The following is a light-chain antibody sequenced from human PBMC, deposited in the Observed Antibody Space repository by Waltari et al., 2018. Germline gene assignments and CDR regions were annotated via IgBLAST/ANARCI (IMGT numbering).Light chain of an antibody. CDR2: GAS. J-gene: IGKJ1*01. V-gene: IGKV3-20*01. Sequence: EIVLSQSPGTLSLSTGGRATLSCRASQSVSRTLDWYPQKPGQAPRLLIYGASIRATGIPDRFSGSGSGTDFSLTISRLEPEDFAVYYCQHYVTLPVTFGQGTKVEIK. CDR3: QHYVTLPVT. CDR1: QSVSRT.